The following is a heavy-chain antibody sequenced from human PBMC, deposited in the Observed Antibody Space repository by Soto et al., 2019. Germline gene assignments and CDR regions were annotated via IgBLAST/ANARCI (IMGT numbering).Heavy chain of an antibody. J-gene: IGHJ6*02. Sequence: GGSLRLSCAASGFTFSSYAMHWVRQAPGKGLEWVAVISYDGSNKYYADSVKGRFTISRDNSKNTLYLQMNSLRAEDTAVYYCAREESDILTGPRVGYSYYGMDVWGQGTTVTVSS. CDR2: ISYDGSNK. D-gene: IGHD3-9*01. CDR3: AREESDILTGPRVGYSYYGMDV. CDR1: GFTFSSYA. V-gene: IGHV3-30-3*01.